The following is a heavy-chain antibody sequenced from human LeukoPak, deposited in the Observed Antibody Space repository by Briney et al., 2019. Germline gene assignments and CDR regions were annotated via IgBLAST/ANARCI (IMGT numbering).Heavy chain of an antibody. CDR2: ISSSNSYI. V-gene: IGHV3-21*01. J-gene: IGHJ4*02. Sequence: PGGSLRLSCAASGFTFSSYSMNWVRQAPGKGLEWVSSISSSNSYIYYADSVKGRFTISRDNAKNSLYLQMNSLRAEDTAVYYCAKGGYSSTYFDYWGQGTLVTVSS. CDR3: AKGGYSSTYFDY. D-gene: IGHD5-12*01. CDR1: GFTFSSYS.